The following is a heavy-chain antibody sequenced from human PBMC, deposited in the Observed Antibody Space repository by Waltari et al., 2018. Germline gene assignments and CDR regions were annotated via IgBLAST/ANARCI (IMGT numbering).Heavy chain of an antibody. CDR1: GFPFSTSW. CDR3: ASHRPGGYGMDV. Sequence: VQLVESGGGLVQHGGSLRLSCEASGFPFSTSWMCWVRQVPGKGLVWVSTITSDGSRTRYADSVKGRFTISRDNAKNTLYLQTNSLRAEDTAVYYCASHRPGGYGMDVWGHGTTVTVSS. V-gene: IGHV3-74*01. J-gene: IGHJ6*02. D-gene: IGHD2-15*01. CDR2: ITSDGSRT.